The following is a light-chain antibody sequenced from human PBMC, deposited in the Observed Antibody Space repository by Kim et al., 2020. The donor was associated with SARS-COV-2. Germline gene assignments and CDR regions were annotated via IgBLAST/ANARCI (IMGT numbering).Light chain of an antibody. CDR1: QSIGTY. J-gene: IGKJ2*01. CDR3: QMGYST. Sequence: DIQMTQSPSSLSASVGDRVTITCRASQSIGTYLKWYQQKPGKAPNLLIYAASSLHNGVPSRFSGGGSGTDFTLTITSLQPEDFATYYCQMGYSTFGQGTKLEI. V-gene: IGKV1-39*01. CDR2: AAS.